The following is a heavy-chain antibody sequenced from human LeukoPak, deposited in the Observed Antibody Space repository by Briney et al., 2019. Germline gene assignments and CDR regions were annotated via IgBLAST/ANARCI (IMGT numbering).Heavy chain of an antibody. CDR1: GYTFAGYY. Sequence: WASVKVSCKASGYTFAGYYVHWVRQAPGQGLEWMGWISAYNGNTNYAQKLQGRVTMTTDTSTSTAYMELRSLRSDDTAVYYCAREWAAGTCDYWGQGTLVTVSS. J-gene: IGHJ4*02. CDR2: ISAYNGNT. V-gene: IGHV1-18*04. D-gene: IGHD6-13*01. CDR3: AREWAAGTCDY.